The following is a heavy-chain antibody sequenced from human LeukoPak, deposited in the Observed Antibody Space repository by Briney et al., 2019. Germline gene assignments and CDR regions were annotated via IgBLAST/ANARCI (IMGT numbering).Heavy chain of an antibody. D-gene: IGHD3-22*01. Sequence: GGSLRLSCAASGFIFRSYGIHWVRQAPGKGLEWVAFIRDDGSTKYYADSVKGRFTISRDNSKNTLYLQMSSLRAEDTAVYYRAKNYYDSSGYGFDFWGQGTLVTVSS. CDR1: GFIFRSYG. J-gene: IGHJ4*02. CDR3: AKNYYDSSGYGFDF. V-gene: IGHV3-30*02. CDR2: IRDDGSTK.